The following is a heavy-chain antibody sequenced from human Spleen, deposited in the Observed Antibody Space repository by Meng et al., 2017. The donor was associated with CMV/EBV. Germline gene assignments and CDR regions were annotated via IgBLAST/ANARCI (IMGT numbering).Heavy chain of an antibody. CDR1: GFTFSSYS. CDR2: ISSSSSYI. Sequence: GESLKISCAASGFTFSSYSMNWVRQAPGKGLEWVSSISSSSSYIYYADSVKGRFTISRDNAKNSLYLQMNSLRAEDTAVYYCARDRILVGYGMDVWGQGTTVTVSS. J-gene: IGHJ6*02. CDR3: ARDRILVGYGMDV. D-gene: IGHD2-8*02. V-gene: IGHV3-21*01.